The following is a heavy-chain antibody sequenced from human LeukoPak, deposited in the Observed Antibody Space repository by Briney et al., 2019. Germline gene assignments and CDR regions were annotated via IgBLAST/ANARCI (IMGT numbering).Heavy chain of an antibody. CDR2: IYYSGST. CDR3: ARVHYCSGGSCPDAFDI. CDR1: GGSISRYY. D-gene: IGHD2-15*01. J-gene: IGHJ3*02. Sequence: SETLSLTWTVSGGSISRYYWSWIRQPPGKGLEWVGFIYYSGSTNYNPSLKSRVTIAVDTSKNQFSLKLSSVTAADTAVYYCARVHYCSGGSCPDAFDIWGQGTMVTVSS. V-gene: IGHV4-59*01.